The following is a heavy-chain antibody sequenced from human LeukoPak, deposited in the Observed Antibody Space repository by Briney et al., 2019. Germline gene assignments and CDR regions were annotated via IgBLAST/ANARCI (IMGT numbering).Heavy chain of an antibody. J-gene: IGHJ2*01. CDR3: ARVGNTMVRGVISNYWYFDL. CDR2: VNPNSGGT. V-gene: IGHV1-2*02. D-gene: IGHD3-10*01. Sequence: GASVKVSCKASGYTFTSYGISWVRQAPGQGLEWMGWVNPNSGGTNYAQKFQGRVTMTRDTSISTAYMELSRLRSDDTAVYYCARVGNTMVRGVISNYWYFDLWGRGTLVTVSS. CDR1: GYTFTSYG.